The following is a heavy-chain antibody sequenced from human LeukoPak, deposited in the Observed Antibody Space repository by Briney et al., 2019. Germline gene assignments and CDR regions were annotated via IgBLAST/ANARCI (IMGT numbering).Heavy chain of an antibody. V-gene: IGHV3-30*03. Sequence: PGGSLRLSCAASGFIFSSYGMHWVRQAPGKGLEWVAVISYDGSNKHYADSVKGRFTISRDNSNNTLYLQMNSLRAEDTAVYYCALVVYYYGSGSYSPFDYWGQGTLVTVSS. CDR1: GFIFSSYG. D-gene: IGHD3-10*01. J-gene: IGHJ4*02. CDR3: ALVVYYYGSGSYSPFDY. CDR2: ISYDGSNK.